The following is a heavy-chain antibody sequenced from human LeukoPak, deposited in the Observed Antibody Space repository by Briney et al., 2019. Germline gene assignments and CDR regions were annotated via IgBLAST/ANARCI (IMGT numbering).Heavy chain of an antibody. V-gene: IGHV3-7*01. CDR3: AKYLSRAFDS. CDR2: INQEASRT. J-gene: IGHJ4*02. D-gene: IGHD2/OR15-2a*01. CDR1: GFTFRSYW. Sequence: GGSLRLSCAASGFTFRSYWMSWVRQAPGKGLEWLGHINQEASRTDHADSVKGRFTISRDNSRNLLYLHMSSLRAEDTAVYYCAKYLSRAFDSWGQGILVSVSS.